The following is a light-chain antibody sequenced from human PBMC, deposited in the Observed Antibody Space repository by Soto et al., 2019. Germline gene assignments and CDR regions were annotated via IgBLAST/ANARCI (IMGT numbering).Light chain of an antibody. J-gene: IGLJ3*02. CDR2: ENV. CDR3: TSYTNRGGLWV. Sequence: QSVLTQPASVSGSPGQSITISYTETSDHIGAYDRVSWFQQYPGEAPKIIIYENVHRPSGISNRFSGSKSGNIASLTIFGLQAEDEADYYCTSYTNRGGLWVFGGGTKSPS. V-gene: IGLV2-14*01. CDR1: SDHIGAYDR.